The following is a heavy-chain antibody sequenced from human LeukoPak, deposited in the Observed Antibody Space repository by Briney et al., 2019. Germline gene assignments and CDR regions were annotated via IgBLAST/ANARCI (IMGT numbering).Heavy chain of an antibody. CDR1: GGSISSSRYY. J-gene: IGHJ4*02. CDR2: IYYSGST. Sequence: PSETLSLTCTVSGGSISSSRYYWSWIRQPPGKGLEWIGYIYYSGSTNYNPSLKSRVTISVDTSKNQFSLKLTSVTAADTAVYYCARTSLADYWGQGTLVTVSS. CDR3: ARTSLADY. V-gene: IGHV4-61*01.